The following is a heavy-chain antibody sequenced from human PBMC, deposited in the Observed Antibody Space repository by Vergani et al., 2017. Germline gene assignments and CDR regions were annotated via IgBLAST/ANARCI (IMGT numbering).Heavy chain of an antibody. CDR2: IYWDDDK. CDR3: ARYYDFWSGYYQYFDY. Sequence: QITLKESGPTLVKPTQTLTLTCTFSGFSLSTSGVGVGWIRQPPGKALEWLALIYWDDDKRYNPSLKSRLTITKDTSKNQVVLTMTNMDPVDTATYYWARYYDFWSGYYQYFDYWGQGTLVTVSS. D-gene: IGHD3-3*01. CDR1: GFSLSTSGVG. J-gene: IGHJ4*02. V-gene: IGHV2-5*02.